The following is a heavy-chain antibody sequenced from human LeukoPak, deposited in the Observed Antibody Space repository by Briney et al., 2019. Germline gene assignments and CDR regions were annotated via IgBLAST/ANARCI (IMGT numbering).Heavy chain of an antibody. CDR3: ARGHLPTAVTWYFDL. J-gene: IGHJ2*01. CDR2: IFYSGGPT. V-gene: IGHV4-39*07. CDR1: GGSISRSSYY. D-gene: IGHD2-2*01. Sequence: PSETLSLTCAVSGGSISRSSYYWGWFRQPPGKGLEWIVSIFYSGGPTYYNPSLKSRVTISVDTSKNQFSLKLSSVTAADTAVYYCARGHLPTAVTWYFDLWGRGTLVTVSS.